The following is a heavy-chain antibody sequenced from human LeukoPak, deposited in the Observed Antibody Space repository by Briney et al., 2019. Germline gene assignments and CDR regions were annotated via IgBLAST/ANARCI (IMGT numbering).Heavy chain of an antibody. V-gene: IGHV1-69*05. CDR3: ARGQTVVVAPYYYYMDV. D-gene: IGHD2-15*01. Sequence: PGSSVKVSCKASGGTFSSYAISWVRQAPGQGLEWMGGIIPIFGTANYAQKFQGRVTITTDESTSTAYMELSSLRSEDTAVYYCARGQTVVVAPYYYYMDVWGKGTTVTVSS. J-gene: IGHJ6*03. CDR2: IIPIFGTA. CDR1: GGTFSSYA.